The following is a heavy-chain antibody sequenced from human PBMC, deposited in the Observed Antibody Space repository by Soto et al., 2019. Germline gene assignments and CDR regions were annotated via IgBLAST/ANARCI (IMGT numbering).Heavy chain of an antibody. Sequence: ASVKVSCKTSGCTFVYYYIHWVRQASGRGLEWMGWLTPNGGATNYPQEFQVRIAMTSDPYISTVSMELSSLTSDETAVDYRARFNVLKMVSAGMGFWG. CDR1: GCTFVYYY. CDR2: LTPNGGAT. CDR3: ARFNVLKMVSAGMGF. D-gene: IGHD2-21*01. J-gene: IGHJ6*02. V-gene: IGHV1-2*02.